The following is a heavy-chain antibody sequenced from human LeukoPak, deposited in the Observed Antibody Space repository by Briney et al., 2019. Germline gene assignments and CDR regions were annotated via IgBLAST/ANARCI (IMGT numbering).Heavy chain of an antibody. V-gene: IGHV3-74*01. D-gene: IGHD2-2*01. CDR1: GFTFSSYW. CDR3: AKDSCSSTSCYFDY. CDR2: INTDGSST. Sequence: GGSLRLSCAASGFTFSSYWMHWVRQAPGKGLVWVSRINTDGSSTSYADSAKGRFTISRDNAKNTLYRQMNSLRAEDTAVYYCAKDSCSSTSCYFDYWGQGTLVTVSS. J-gene: IGHJ4*02.